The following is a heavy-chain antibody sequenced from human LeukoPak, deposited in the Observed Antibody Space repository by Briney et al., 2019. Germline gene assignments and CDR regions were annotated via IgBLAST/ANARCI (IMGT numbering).Heavy chain of an antibody. CDR1: GGSISSYY. Sequence: SETLSLTCTVSGGSISSYYWSWIRQPPGKGLEWIGYIHYSGSTNYNPSLKSRVTISVDMSKNQFSLKLSSVTAADTAVYYCARGYFDWFRNWFDPWGQGTLVTVSS. J-gene: IGHJ5*02. CDR3: ARGYFDWFRNWFDP. D-gene: IGHD3-9*01. V-gene: IGHV4-59*12. CDR2: IHYSGST.